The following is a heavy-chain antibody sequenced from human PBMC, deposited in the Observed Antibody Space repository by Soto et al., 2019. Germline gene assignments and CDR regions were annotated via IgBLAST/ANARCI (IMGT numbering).Heavy chain of an antibody. Sequence: PGGSLRLSCAASGFTFGDYAMHWVRQVPGKALEWISAISWNSGNIGYADSVKGRFTISRDNAKNSLYLQMNSLRAEDTAVYYCARDRGYYYDSSGYYGPYYYGLDVWGQGTTVTVSS. CDR3: ARDRGYYYDSSGYYGPYYYGLDV. J-gene: IGHJ6*02. D-gene: IGHD3-22*01. CDR2: ISWNSGNI. CDR1: GFTFGDYA. V-gene: IGHV3-9*01.